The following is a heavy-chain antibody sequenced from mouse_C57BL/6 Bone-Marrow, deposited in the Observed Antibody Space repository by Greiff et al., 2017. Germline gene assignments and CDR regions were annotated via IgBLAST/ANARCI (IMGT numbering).Heavy chain of an antibody. J-gene: IGHJ4*01. CDR3: ARIYYGSSSWDY. CDR1: GYTFTDYY. CDR2: IYPGSGNT. V-gene: IGHV1-76*01. Sequence: QVQLQQSGAELVRPGASVKLSCKASGYTFTDYYINWVKQRPGQGLEWIARIYPGSGNTYYNEKFKGKATLTAEKSSSTAYMQLSSLTSEDSAVYFCARIYYGSSSWDYWGQGTSVTVSS. D-gene: IGHD1-1*01.